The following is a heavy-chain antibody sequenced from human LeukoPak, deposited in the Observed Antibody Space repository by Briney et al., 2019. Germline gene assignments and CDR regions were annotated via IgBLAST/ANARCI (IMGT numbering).Heavy chain of an antibody. CDR2: INHSGST. CDR3: ARGVGSRGSYWFDP. Sequence: SETLPLTCAVYGGSFSGYYWSWIRQPPGKGLEWIGEINHSGSTNYNPSLKSRVTISVDTSKNQFSLKLSSVTAADTAVYYCARGVGSRGSYWFDPWGQGTLVTVSS. D-gene: IGHD3-10*01. V-gene: IGHV4-34*01. J-gene: IGHJ5*02. CDR1: GGSFSGYY.